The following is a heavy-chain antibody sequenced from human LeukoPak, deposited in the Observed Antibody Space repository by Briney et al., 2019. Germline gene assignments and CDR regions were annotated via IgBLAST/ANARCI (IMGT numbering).Heavy chain of an antibody. CDR3: ARDRKSPRYYDILTGPDH. Sequence: PGRSLRLSCAASGFTFSSYAMHWVRQAPGKGLEWVAVISYDGSNKYYADSVKGRFTISRDNSKNTLYLQMNSLRAEDTAVYYCARDRKSPRYYDILTGPDHWGQGTLVTVSS. CDR2: ISYDGSNK. J-gene: IGHJ5*02. CDR1: GFTFSSYA. D-gene: IGHD3-9*01. V-gene: IGHV3-30*04.